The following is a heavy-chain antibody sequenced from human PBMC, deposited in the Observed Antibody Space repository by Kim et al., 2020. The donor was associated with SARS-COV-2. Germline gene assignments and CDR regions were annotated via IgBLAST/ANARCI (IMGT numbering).Heavy chain of an antibody. Sequence: SVKVSCKASGGTFSSYAISWVRQAPGQGLEWMGGIIPIFGTANYAQKFQGRVTITADESTSTAYMELSSLRSEDTAVYYCARGRDCTNGVCSYYYGMDVWGQGTTVTVSS. V-gene: IGHV1-69*13. CDR3: ARGRDCTNGVCSYYYGMDV. CDR2: IIPIFGTA. CDR1: GGTFSSYA. J-gene: IGHJ6*02. D-gene: IGHD2-8*01.